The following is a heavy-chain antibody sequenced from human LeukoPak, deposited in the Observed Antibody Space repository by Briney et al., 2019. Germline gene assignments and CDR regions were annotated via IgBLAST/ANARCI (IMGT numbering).Heavy chain of an antibody. D-gene: IGHD3-22*01. CDR1: GFTFGNYA. CDR3: AKGYDSSGYYWSYFDY. Sequence: PGGSLRLSCAASGFTFGNYAMSWVRQAPGKGLEWVSTISDSGGSTYYADSVKGRFTISRDNSKNTLYLQMNSLRAEDTAVYYCAKGYDSSGYYWSYFDYWGQGTLVTVSS. CDR2: ISDSGGST. V-gene: IGHV3-23*01. J-gene: IGHJ4*02.